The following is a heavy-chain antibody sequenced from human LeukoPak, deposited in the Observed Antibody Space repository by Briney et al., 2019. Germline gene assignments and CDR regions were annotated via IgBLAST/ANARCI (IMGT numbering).Heavy chain of an antibody. Sequence: SETLSLTCAVYGGSFSDHYWSWIRQPPGKGLEWIGEINHSGSTNYNPSLKSRVTISVDTSKNQFSLKLSSVTAADTAVYYCARHSWYSSRAQYFQHWGQGTLVTVSS. CDR1: GGSFSDHY. CDR2: INHSGST. V-gene: IGHV4-34*01. CDR3: ARHSWYSSRAQYFQH. D-gene: IGHD6-13*01. J-gene: IGHJ1*01.